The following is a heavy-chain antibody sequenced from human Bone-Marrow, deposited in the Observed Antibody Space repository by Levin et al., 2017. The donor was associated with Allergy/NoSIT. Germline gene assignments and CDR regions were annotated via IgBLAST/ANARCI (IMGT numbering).Heavy chain of an antibody. V-gene: IGHV3-74*01. CDR1: GFTFSSYW. D-gene: IGHD6-13*01. CDR2: INSDGSST. Sequence: GESLKISCAASGFTFSSYWMHWVRQAPGKGLVWVSRINSDGSSTSYADSVKGRFTISRDNAKNTLYLQMNSLRAEDTAVYYCARSYSSSGQGIWGQGTMVTVSS. J-gene: IGHJ3*02. CDR3: ARSYSSSGQGI.